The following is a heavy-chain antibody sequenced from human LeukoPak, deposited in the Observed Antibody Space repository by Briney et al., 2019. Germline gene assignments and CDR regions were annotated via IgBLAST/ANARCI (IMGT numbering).Heavy chain of an antibody. CDR1: GGSISSGGYY. CDR3: ARETTSSSGLDY. CDR2: IYHSGST. V-gene: IGHV4-30-2*01. J-gene: IGHJ4*02. Sequence: SQTLSLTCPVSGGSISSGGYYWSWIRQPPGKGLEWIGYIYHSGSTYYNPSLKSRVTISVDRSKNQFSLKLSSVTAADTAVYYCARETTSSSGLDYWGQGTLVTVSS. D-gene: IGHD6-6*01.